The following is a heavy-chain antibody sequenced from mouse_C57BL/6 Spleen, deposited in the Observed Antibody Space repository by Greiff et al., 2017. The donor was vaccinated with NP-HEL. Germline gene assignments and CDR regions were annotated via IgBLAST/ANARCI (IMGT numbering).Heavy chain of an antibody. Sequence: QVQLQQSGAELARPGASVKLSCKASGYTFTSYGISWVKQRTGQGLEWIGEIYPRSGNTYYNEKFKGKATLTADKSSSTAYMELRSLTSEDSAVYFCARVDSSGDPYAMDYWGQGTSVTVSS. CDR1: GYTFTSYG. D-gene: IGHD3-2*02. J-gene: IGHJ4*01. CDR2: IYPRSGNT. CDR3: ARVDSSGDPYAMDY. V-gene: IGHV1-81*01.